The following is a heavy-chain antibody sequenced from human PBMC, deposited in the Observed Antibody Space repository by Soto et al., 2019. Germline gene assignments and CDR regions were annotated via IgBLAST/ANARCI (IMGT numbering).Heavy chain of an antibody. Sequence: PSETLSLTCTVSGGSISSGGYYWGWIRQPPGKGLEWIGSIYYSGSTYYNPSLKSRVTISVDTSKNQFSLKLSSVTAADTAVYYCARHHGYDSSGHEGDAFDIWGQGTMVTVSS. D-gene: IGHD3-22*01. J-gene: IGHJ3*02. V-gene: IGHV4-39*01. CDR3: ARHHGYDSSGHEGDAFDI. CDR2: IYYSGST. CDR1: GGSISSGGYY.